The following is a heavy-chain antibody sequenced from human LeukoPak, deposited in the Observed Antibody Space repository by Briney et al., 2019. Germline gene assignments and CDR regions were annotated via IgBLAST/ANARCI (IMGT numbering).Heavy chain of an antibody. CDR3: ATKGASLYGNLDDAFDI. D-gene: IGHD1-14*01. CDR2: FGPEDGET. V-gene: IGHV1-24*01. J-gene: IGHJ3*02. Sequence: ASVKVSCKVSGYTLTELSMHWVRQAPGKGLEWMGGFGPEDGETIYAQKFQGRVTMTEDTSTDTAYMELSSLRSEDTAVYYCATKGASLYGNLDDAFDIWGQGTMVTVSS. CDR1: GYTLTELS.